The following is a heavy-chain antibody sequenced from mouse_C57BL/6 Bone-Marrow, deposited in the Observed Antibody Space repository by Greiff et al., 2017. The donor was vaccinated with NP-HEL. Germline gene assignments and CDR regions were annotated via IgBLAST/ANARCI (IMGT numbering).Heavy chain of an antibody. CDR3: ARLLRSPKDLDY. CDR2: INPSTGGT. V-gene: IGHV1-42*01. Sequence: VQLQQSGPELVKPGASVKISCKASGYSFTGYYMNWVKQSPEKSLEWIGEINPSTGGTTYNQKFKAKATLTVAKSSSTAYMQLKSMTSEDSAVYYCARLLRSPKDLDYWGQGTTLTVSS. D-gene: IGHD1-1*01. CDR1: GYSFTGYY. J-gene: IGHJ2*01.